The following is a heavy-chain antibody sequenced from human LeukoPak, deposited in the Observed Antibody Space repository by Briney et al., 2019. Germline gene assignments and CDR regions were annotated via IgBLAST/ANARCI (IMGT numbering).Heavy chain of an antibody. V-gene: IGHV3-64*01. CDR1: GFTFSSYA. J-gene: IGHJ4*02. D-gene: IGHD5-12*01. CDR2: ISSNGGST. CDR3: ARGAGSGYDWVVRFDY. Sequence: PGGSLRLSCAASGFTFSSYAMHWVRQAPGKGLEYVSAISSNGGSTYYANSVKGRFTISRDNSKNTLYLQMGSLRAEDMAVYYCARGAGSGYDWVVRFDYWGQGTLVTVSS.